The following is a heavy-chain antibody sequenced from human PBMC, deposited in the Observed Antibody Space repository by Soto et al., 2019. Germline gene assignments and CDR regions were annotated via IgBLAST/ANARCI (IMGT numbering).Heavy chain of an antibody. CDR2: IHPSGGGT. CDR1: GYTFNTYY. J-gene: IGHJ4*02. Sequence: QVQLVQSGAEVKKPGASVKVSCKPSGYTFNTYYLHWVRQAPGQALEWMGVIHPSGGGTTYAQKFLGRVTVTRDTSTSTVFMALRSLRSDDTAVYYCARGGHIAVVTARFDYWGQGTLVTVSS. D-gene: IGHD2-21*02. CDR3: ARGGHIAVVTARFDY. V-gene: IGHV1-46*02.